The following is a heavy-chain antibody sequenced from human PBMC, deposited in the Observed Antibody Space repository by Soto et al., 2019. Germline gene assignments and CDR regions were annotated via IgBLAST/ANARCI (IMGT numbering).Heavy chain of an antibody. J-gene: IGHJ5*02. Sequence: QVQLQESGPGLVKPSETLSLTCTVTGGSDNNYWWSWVRQPPGKGLEWIGYIHDSGNTNYSPSFKSRATMSIDTSNRQFSLKLSSVTAADTAVYYCATYRGPRTWGQGTLIVVSS. CDR2: IHDSGNT. CDR3: ATYRGPRT. CDR1: GGSDNNYW. V-gene: IGHV4-59*02. D-gene: IGHD2-2*02.